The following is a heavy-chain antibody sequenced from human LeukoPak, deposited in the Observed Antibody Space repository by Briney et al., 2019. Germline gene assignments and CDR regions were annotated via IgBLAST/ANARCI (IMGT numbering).Heavy chain of an antibody. D-gene: IGHD1-26*01. CDR3: AKGQGSYYPYYYMDD. Sequence: GRSLRLSCAASGFTFRSYAMHWVRQAPGKGLEWVAVVWYDGNKKYYADSVKGRFTISRDNSEHTLHLQMDSLRVEDMAVYYCAKGQGSYYPYYYMDDWGTGTTVTVSS. CDR1: GFTFRSYA. CDR2: VWYDGNKK. V-gene: IGHV3-33*06. J-gene: IGHJ6*03.